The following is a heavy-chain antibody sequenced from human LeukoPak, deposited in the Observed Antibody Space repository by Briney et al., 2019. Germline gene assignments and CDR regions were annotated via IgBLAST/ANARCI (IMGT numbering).Heavy chain of an antibody. CDR2: ISSSSSYI. J-gene: IGHJ4*02. CDR3: ARDRYDILTGYYLGDY. Sequence: GGSLRLSCAASGFTFSAFAMTWVRQAPGKGLEWVSSISSSSSYIYYADSVKGRFTISRDNAKNSLYLQMNSLRAEDTAVYYCARDRYDILTGYYLGDYWGQGALVTVSS. D-gene: IGHD3-9*01. V-gene: IGHV3-21*01. CDR1: GFTFSAFA.